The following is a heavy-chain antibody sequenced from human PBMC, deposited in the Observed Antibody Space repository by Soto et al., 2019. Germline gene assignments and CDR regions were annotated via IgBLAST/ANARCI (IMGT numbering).Heavy chain of an antibody. J-gene: IGHJ4*02. CDR2: IIPFFGTA. CDR1: GGTFSTFG. D-gene: IGHD4-17*01. CDR3: AKSAPMDAGDKYYYDF. V-gene: IGHV1-69*01. Sequence: QVQLVQSGTEVKKTGSSVKVSCKASGGTFSTFGISWVRQAPGQGLEWMGGIIPFFGTARYSQKFEDRITITADESTNTVYMDLRSLTSEDTAIYYCAKSAPMDAGDKYYYDFWGQGALVTASS.